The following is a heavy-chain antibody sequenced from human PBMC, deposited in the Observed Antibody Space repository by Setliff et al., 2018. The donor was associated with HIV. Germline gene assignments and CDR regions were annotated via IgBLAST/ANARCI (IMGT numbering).Heavy chain of an antibody. Sequence: ASVKVSCKASGYALTSYSLTWVRQAPGQGLEWMGWISDYNSNTEYAQKFQGRVSMTRDTSTTTVYMELYSLRSEDTAVYHCARSDISGTGYFDSWGQGTLVTVSS. CDR1: GYALTSYS. J-gene: IGHJ4*02. D-gene: IGHD1-20*01. CDR3: ARSDISGTGYFDS. V-gene: IGHV1-18*01. CDR2: ISDYNSNT.